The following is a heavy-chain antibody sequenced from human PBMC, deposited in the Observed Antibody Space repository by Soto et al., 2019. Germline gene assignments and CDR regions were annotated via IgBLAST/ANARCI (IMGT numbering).Heavy chain of an antibody. Sequence: ASVKVSCKASGYTFTSYGMSWVRQAPGQGLEWMGWISAYNGNTNYAQKLQGRVTMTTDTSTSTAYMELRSLRSDDTAVYYCARDQKDDYVWGSYRPFSYWGQGTLVTVSS. CDR2: ISAYNGNT. J-gene: IGHJ4*02. D-gene: IGHD3-16*02. CDR1: GYTFTSYG. V-gene: IGHV1-18*04. CDR3: ARDQKDDYVWGSYRPFSY.